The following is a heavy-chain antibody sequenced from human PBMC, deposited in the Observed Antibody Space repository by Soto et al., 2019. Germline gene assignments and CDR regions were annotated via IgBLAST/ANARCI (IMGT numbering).Heavy chain of an antibody. Sequence: EVQLLESGGGLVQPGGSPRLSCAASGFTFSSFAMSWVRQAPGKGLEWVSSISGSGGRTYYADSVTGRFTISRDNSENTLSLQMHSLRAEDTAVYYCREVGSGSYSPGYWGQGTLVTVSS. CDR1: GFTFSSFA. CDR3: REVGSGSYSPGY. D-gene: IGHD3-10*01. V-gene: IGHV3-23*01. CDR2: ISGSGGRT. J-gene: IGHJ4*02.